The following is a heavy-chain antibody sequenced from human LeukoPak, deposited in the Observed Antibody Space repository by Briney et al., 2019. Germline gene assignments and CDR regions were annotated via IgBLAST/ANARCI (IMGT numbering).Heavy chain of an antibody. CDR2: IYYSGST. CDR1: GGSNSSSSYY. V-gene: IGHV4-39*07. CDR3: ARDSDWTQRGFDY. J-gene: IGHJ4*02. Sequence: SETLSLTCTVSGGSNSSSSYYWGWIRQPPGKGLEWIGSIYYSGSTYYNPSLKSRVTISVDTSKNQFSLKLSSVTAADTAVYYCARDSDWTQRGFDYWGQGTLVTVSS. D-gene: IGHD1-1*01.